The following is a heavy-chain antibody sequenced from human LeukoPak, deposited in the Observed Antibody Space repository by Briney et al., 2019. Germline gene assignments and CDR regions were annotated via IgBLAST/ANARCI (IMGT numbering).Heavy chain of an antibody. CDR3: ARRATMLAGGYFDY. Sequence: SETLSLTCTVSGGSISSYYWSWIRQPPGKGLEWIGYIYSSGSTNYNPSLKSRVTISVDTSKNQFSLKLSSVTAADTAVYYCARRATMLAGGYFDYWGQGTLVTASS. CDR2: IYSSGST. D-gene: IGHD5-12*01. V-gene: IGHV4-4*09. CDR1: GGSISSYY. J-gene: IGHJ4*02.